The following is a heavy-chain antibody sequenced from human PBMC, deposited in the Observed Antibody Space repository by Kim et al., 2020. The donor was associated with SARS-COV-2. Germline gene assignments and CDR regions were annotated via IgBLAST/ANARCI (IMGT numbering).Heavy chain of an antibody. CDR3: AKDRLYWYFDL. V-gene: IGHV3-23*01. Sequence: GGSLRLSCAASGFTFGSNAMTWVRQAPGKGLEWVSSIRDSGTVTYYGDSVKGRFTISRDNSKNTVYLQMDSLRADDTAVYYCAKDRLYWYFDLWGRGTLVTVSS. CDR2: IRDSGTVT. J-gene: IGHJ2*01. CDR1: GFTFGSNA.